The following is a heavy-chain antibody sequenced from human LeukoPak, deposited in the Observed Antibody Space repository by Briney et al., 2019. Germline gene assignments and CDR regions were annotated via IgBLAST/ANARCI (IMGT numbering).Heavy chain of an antibody. CDR1: GCSISSYY. D-gene: IGHD3-10*01. J-gene: IGHJ4*02. CDR3: ARVGRGSGLFDY. V-gene: IGHV4-4*07. Sequence: SETLSLTCTVSGCSISSYYWSWIRQPAGKGLEWIGRIYTSGSTNYNPSLKSRVTMSVDTSKNQFTLKLSSVTAADTAVYYCARVGRGSGLFDYWGQGTLVTVSS. CDR2: IYTSGST.